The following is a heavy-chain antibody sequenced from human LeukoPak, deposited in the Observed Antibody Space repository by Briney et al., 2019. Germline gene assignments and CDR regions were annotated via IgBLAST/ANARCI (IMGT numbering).Heavy chain of an antibody. Sequence: ASVKVSCKVSGYILTELSMHWVRQAPGNGLEWMGGFDPEDGETIYAQKFQGRITMTEDTSTDTAYMELSSLRSEDTAVYYCATHSSGYYYVNPLWQHWGQGTLVTVSS. CDR3: ATHSSGYYYVNPLWQH. D-gene: IGHD3-22*01. CDR1: GYILTELS. CDR2: FDPEDGET. V-gene: IGHV1-24*01. J-gene: IGHJ1*01.